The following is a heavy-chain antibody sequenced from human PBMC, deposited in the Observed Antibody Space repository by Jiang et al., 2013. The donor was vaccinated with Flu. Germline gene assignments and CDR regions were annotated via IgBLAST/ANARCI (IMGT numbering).Heavy chain of an antibody. V-gene: IGHV4-38-2*01. D-gene: IGHD5/OR15-5a*01. Sequence: LLKPSETLSLTCAVSGSLISSFYYWGWIRQPPGKGLEWIGSLYDGGFTYYNPSLENRVTISSDASTNQFSLRLTSVTAADTAVYYCARARGLVSSSDVYDSSDDAFDLWGQGTMVSVSS. CDR1: GSLISSFYY. J-gene: IGHJ3*01. CDR3: ARARGLVSSSDVYDSSDDAFDL. CDR2: LYDGGFT.